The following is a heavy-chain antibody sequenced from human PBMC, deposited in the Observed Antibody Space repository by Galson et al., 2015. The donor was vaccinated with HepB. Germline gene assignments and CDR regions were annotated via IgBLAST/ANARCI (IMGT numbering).Heavy chain of an antibody. CDR2: ISPYNGKP. J-gene: IGHJ4*02. V-gene: IGHV1-18*01. Sequence: SVKVSCKASGYTFTSNGFSWVRQAPGQGLEWMGWISPYNGKPKYAQRFQGRVTMTTDTPTTTAYMELRSLRSDDTAVYYCARDSPTHSSGWYDYWGQGTLVSVSS. D-gene: IGHD6-19*01. CDR1: GYTFTSNG. CDR3: ARDSPTHSSGWYDY.